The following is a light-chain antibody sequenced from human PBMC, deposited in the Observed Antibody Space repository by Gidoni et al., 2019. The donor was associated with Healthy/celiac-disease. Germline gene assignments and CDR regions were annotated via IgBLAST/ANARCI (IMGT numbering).Light chain of an antibody. CDR3: QQYNSYWT. CDR1: QSISSW. J-gene: IGKJ1*01. V-gene: IGKV1-5*03. Sequence: DIQMTQSPSTLSASVGDRVTITCRASQSISSWLAWYQKKPGKAPKLLIYKASSLESGVPSRFNGSGSGTEFTLTISSLQPGDFATYYCQQYNSYWTFGQGTKVEIK. CDR2: KAS.